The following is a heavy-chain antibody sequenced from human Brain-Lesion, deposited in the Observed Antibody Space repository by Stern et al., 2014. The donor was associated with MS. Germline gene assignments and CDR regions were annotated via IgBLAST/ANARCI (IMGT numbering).Heavy chain of an antibody. CDR1: GGSISSGTYS. Sequence: QLQLQESGSGLVKPSQTLSLSCAVSGGSISSGTYSWSWIRQTPGKGLEWIGYIYESGSTYFNPSLRSRFTISMDRSRNQFSLKLTSVTAADTAMYYCARGIAPLVGASTLFDSWGQGTLVTVSS. D-gene: IGHD1-26*01. J-gene: IGHJ4*02. V-gene: IGHV4-30-2*01. CDR2: IYESGST. CDR3: ARGIAPLVGASTLFDS.